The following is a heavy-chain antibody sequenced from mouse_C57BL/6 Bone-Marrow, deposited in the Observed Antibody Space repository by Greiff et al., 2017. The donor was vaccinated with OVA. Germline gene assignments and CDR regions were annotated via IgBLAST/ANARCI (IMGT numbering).Heavy chain of an antibody. CDR1: GYTFTSYG. V-gene: IGHV1-81*01. CDR2: IYPRSGNT. Sequence: QVQLKQSGAELARPGASVKLSCKASGYTFTSYGISWVKQRTGQGLEWIGEIYPRSGNTYYNEKFKGKATLTADKSSSTAYMELRSLTSEDSAVYFCARHRAWFAYWGQGTLVTVSA. J-gene: IGHJ3*01. CDR3: ARHRAWFAY.